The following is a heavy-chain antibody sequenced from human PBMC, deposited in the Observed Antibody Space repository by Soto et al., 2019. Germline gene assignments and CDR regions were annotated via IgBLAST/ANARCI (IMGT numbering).Heavy chain of an antibody. CDR3: AKGHQPRQRWLQFGLGH. CDR1: GFTFSRYA. Sequence: EVQLLESGGGLVQPGESLRLSCAASGFTFSRYAMSWVRQAPGKGLEWVSFISGSVGKSYYADSVKGRFTISRDDSKNTLYLQMNSLRAEDTAIYYCAKGHQPRQRWLQFGLGHWGQGTLVTVSS. CDR2: ISGSVGKS. V-gene: IGHV3-23*01. D-gene: IGHD5-12*01. J-gene: IGHJ4*02.